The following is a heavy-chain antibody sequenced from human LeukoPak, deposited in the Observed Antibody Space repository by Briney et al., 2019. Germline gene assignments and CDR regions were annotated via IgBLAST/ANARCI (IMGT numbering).Heavy chain of an antibody. V-gene: IGHV3-30*18. CDR1: GFTFSSYG. D-gene: IGHD4-11*01. CDR2: ISYDGSNK. CDR3: AKGLGHLFDY. Sequence: GRSLRLSCAASGFTFSSYGMHWVRQAPGKGLEWVAVISYDGSNKYYADSVKGRFTISRDNSKNTLYLQMNSLRAEDTAVYYCAKGLGHLFDYWGQGTLVTVSS. J-gene: IGHJ4*02.